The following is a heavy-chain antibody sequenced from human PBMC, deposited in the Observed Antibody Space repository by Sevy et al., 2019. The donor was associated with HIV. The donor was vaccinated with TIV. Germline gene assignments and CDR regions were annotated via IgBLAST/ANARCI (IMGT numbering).Heavy chain of an antibody. J-gene: IGHJ4*02. CDR1: GYTFTGHY. V-gene: IGHV1-2*02. CDR2: INPNSGAT. Sequence: ASVKVSCKASGYTFTGHYIHWVRQAPGQGLEWMGLINPNSGATKYAQKFQGRVTMTGDTSIGQAYMDLSGLGSDDTAVYYCARGNMITFGRVIATFDAWGRGTQVTVSS. D-gene: IGHD3-16*02. CDR3: ARGNMITFGRVIATFDA.